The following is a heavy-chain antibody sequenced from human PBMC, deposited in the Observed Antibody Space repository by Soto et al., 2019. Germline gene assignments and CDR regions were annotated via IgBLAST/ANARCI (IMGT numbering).Heavy chain of an antibody. D-gene: IGHD5-12*01. J-gene: IGHJ4*02. CDR1: GGSINSGGY. CDR3: ARVGDSGYDFDY. Sequence: PSETLSLTCTVSGGSINSGGYWSWIRQHPGKGLEWIGYIYYSGSTYYNSSLKSRVTISVDTSKNQFSLKLNSVTAADTAVYYCARVGDSGYDFDYWGQGTLVTVSS. V-gene: IGHV4-31*03. CDR2: IYYSGST.